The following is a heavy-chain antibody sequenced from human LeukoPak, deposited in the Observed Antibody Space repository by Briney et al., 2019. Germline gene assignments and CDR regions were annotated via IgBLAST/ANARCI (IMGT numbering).Heavy chain of an antibody. CDR2: IYNRGST. CDR1: GGSISSFY. J-gene: IGHJ4*02. D-gene: IGHD3-16*01. Sequence: PSETLSLTCTVSGGSISSFYWSWIRQPPGKGLEWIGYIYNRGSTNYNPSLKSRVTISVDTSKNQVSLKLNSVTAADTAMYYCARTRRDAYLTPFKYWGQGTLVSVSS. CDR3: ARTRRDAYLTPFKY. V-gene: IGHV4-59*01.